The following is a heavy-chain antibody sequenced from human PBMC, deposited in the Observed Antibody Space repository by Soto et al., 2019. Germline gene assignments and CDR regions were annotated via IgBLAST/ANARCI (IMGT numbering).Heavy chain of an antibody. D-gene: IGHD5-12*01. Sequence: QVQLRESGPGLVKPSQTLSLTCSVSGASVAGGSYYWSLVRQPPGKGLEWIGYIPSRGRPFYNPSLTRRGTISADTSKNQLSLQLTSVTAADTAVYYCARDTYSGYDFGLWGQGTLVTVSS. CDR2: IPSRGRP. CDR1: GASVAGGSYY. CDR3: ARDTYSGYDFGL. V-gene: IGHV4-30-4*01. J-gene: IGHJ5*02.